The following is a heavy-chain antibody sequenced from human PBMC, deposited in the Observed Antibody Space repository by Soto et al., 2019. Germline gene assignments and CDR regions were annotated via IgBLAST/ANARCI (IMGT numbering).Heavy chain of an antibody. CDR1: GGSINSDY. CDR2: VHHSWGS. V-gene: IGHV4-59*08. Sequence: QVQLQESGPGLVKPSETLSLSCTVSGGSINSDYWSWIRQSPGKRMEWIGYVHHSWGSSYNPSLQSRVAISLDTSKSQFSLKVTSVTATDTAVYYCARQGFGPLHGLVYVWGQGTTVTVSS. CDR3: ARQGFGPLHGLVYV. J-gene: IGHJ6*02. D-gene: IGHD3-10*01.